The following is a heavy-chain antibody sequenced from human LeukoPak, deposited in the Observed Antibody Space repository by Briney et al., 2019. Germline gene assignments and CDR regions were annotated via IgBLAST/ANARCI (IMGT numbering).Heavy chain of an antibody. CDR1: GCTFTSYA. CDR3: ARDLPTMATDAFDI. Sequence: SVKVSCKASGCTFTSYAISWVRQAPAQGLEWMGVIITILDIANYSQKFQGRVTITADKSTTTAYMELTSLRSEDTAVYYCARDLPTMATDAFDIWGQGTMVTVS. CDR2: IITILDIA. V-gene: IGHV1-69*10. J-gene: IGHJ3*02. D-gene: IGHD4-23*01.